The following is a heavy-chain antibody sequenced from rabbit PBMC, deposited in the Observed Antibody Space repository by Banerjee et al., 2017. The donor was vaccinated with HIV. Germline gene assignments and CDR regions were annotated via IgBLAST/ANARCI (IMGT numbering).Heavy chain of an antibody. Sequence: QEQLEESGGDLVKPEASLTLTCTASGFSFSSSYYMCWVRQAPGKGLEWIACIYLGSSGSTYYASWAKGRFTISKTSSTTVTLQMTSLTATDTASYFCARDLAGVIGWNFSLWGPGTLVTVS. CDR2: IYLGSSGST. V-gene: IGHV1S45*01. D-gene: IGHD4-1*01. J-gene: IGHJ4*01. CDR1: GFSFSSSYY. CDR3: ARDLAGVIGWNFSL.